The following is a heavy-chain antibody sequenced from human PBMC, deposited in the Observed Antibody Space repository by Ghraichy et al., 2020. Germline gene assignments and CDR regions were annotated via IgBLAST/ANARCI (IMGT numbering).Heavy chain of an antibody. CDR1: GGSISDYSYY. D-gene: IGHD3-22*01. V-gene: IGHV4-39*01. CDR3: AGLYDSSTYYYGSSYFDL. Sequence: SQTLSLTCSVSGGSISDYSYYWGWIRQPPGEGLEWIGSIYFSGTTYYNPSLKSRVTISVDTSKNQFSLKLSSVTAADTAVYYCAGLYDSSTYYYGSSYFDLWGRGTLVTVSS. J-gene: IGHJ2*01. CDR2: IYFSGTT.